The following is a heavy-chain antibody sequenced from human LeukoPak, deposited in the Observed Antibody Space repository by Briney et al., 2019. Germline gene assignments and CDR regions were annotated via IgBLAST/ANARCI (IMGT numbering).Heavy chain of an antibody. J-gene: IGHJ4*02. CDR1: GVSITLYY. V-gene: IGHV4-59*01. Sequence: SETLSLTCTVSGVSITLYYWTWIRQSPKKGLEWIGGVSNSGRNYNPSLSSRLTISTHTSKNHFPLRLTSVSAADTAVYYCARGNYDILSDYSLYSPRGGFDHWGQGILVTVSS. CDR2: VSNSGR. CDR3: ARGNYDILSDYSLYSPRGGFDH. D-gene: IGHD3-9*01.